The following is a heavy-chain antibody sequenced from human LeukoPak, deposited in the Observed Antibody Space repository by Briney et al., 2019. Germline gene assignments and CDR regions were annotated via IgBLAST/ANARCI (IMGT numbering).Heavy chain of an antibody. CDR2: IDPSDSHT. V-gene: IGHV5-10-1*01. J-gene: IGHJ4*02. CDR1: GYTFTTYW. CDR3: ARHSPQSLSLED. Sequence: GESLKISCKGSGYTFTTYWISWVRQMPGKGLEWMGRIDPSDSHTNYKSSFQGHVTISVDKSISTAYVQWSSLKASDTAIYYCARHSPQSLSLEDWGQGTLVTVSS.